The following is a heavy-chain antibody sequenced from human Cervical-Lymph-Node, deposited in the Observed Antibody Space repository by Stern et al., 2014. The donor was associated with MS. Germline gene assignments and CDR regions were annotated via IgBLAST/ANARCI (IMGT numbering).Heavy chain of an antibody. Sequence: DQLVESGPGLVKPSETLSLTCTVSGGSITNNYWSWIRQPPGKGLEYIGYVFYTGNTNYNPSLSSRVTVTADTSNNQFSLVLNSVTAADTAVYYCARLPNWNYVGFFDYWGRGALVTVSS. J-gene: IGHJ4*02. CDR2: VFYTGNT. CDR1: GGSITNNY. CDR3: ARLPNWNYVGFFDY. D-gene: IGHD1-7*01. V-gene: IGHV4-59*08.